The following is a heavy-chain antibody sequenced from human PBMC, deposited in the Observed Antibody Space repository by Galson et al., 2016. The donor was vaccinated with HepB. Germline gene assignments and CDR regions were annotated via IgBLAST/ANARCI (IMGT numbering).Heavy chain of an antibody. CDR2: IDRTGDT. V-gene: IGHV4-59*05. CDR3: AKLEQFLVED. Sequence: LRLSCAASGFTFNNAWVHWVRQAPGKGLEWIGRIDRTGDTYYNPSLASRVTISMDKINGTFSLMLNSVTAADTATYYCAKLEQFLVEDRGQGTLVIVSS. CDR1: GFTFNNAW. J-gene: IGHJ4*02. D-gene: IGHD6-19*01.